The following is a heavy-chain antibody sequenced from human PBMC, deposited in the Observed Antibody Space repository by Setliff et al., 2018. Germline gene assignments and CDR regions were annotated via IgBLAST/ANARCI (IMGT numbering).Heavy chain of an antibody. CDR3: ARDLLYSGSYFGYYYGMDV. V-gene: IGHV1-2*04. CDR2: INPNSGGT. CDR1: GCTFTGYY. Sequence: ASVKVSCKASGCTFTGYYMHWVRQAPGQGLEWMGWINPNSGGTNYAQKFQGWVTMTRDTSISTAYMELSRLRSDDTAVYYCARDLLYSGSYFGYYYGMDVWGQGTTVTVSS. D-gene: IGHD1-26*01. J-gene: IGHJ6*02.